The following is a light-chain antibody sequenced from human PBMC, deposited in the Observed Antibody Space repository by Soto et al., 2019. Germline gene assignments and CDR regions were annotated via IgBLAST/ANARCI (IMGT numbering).Light chain of an antibody. CDR1: SSDVGGYNC. CDR2: DVS. Sequence: QSALTQPASVSGSPGQSITISCTGTSSDVGGYNCVSWYQQHPGKAPKLMIYDVSNRPSGVSIRFSGSKSGNTASLTISGLQAKDEADYYCSSYTTTIRVFGGGTKLTVL. J-gene: IGLJ3*02. V-gene: IGLV2-14*01. CDR3: SSYTTTIRV.